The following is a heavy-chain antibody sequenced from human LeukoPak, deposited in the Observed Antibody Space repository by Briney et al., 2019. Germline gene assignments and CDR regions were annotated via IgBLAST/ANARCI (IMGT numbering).Heavy chain of an antibody. CDR3: AKTPSYYSSAPPYYYGIDV. Sequence: RHGGSLRLSCAASGFTFSSYAMSWVRQAPGKGLEWVSAISGSGGSTYYADSVKGRFTISRDNSKNTLYLQMNSLRAEDTAVYYCAKTPSYYSSAPPYYYGIDVWGQGTTVTVSS. V-gene: IGHV3-23*01. J-gene: IGHJ6*02. D-gene: IGHD3-22*01. CDR1: GFTFSSYA. CDR2: ISGSGGST.